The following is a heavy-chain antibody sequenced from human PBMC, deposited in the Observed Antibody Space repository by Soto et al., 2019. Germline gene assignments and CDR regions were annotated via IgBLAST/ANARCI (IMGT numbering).Heavy chain of an antibody. D-gene: IGHD3-10*02. Sequence: QVQLVQSGGEVKKPGASVKVSCKASGYTFTSYAISWVRQAPGQGLEWVGWINGYNGNTNYAQTVQGRVTMTTDTSTSKAYRVLRSLRSDDTAVYYCARYVAYGLIDGWGPGTLVPVSS. V-gene: IGHV1-18*01. CDR2: INGYNGNT. CDR1: GYTFTSYA. J-gene: IGHJ4*02. CDR3: ARYVAYGLIDG.